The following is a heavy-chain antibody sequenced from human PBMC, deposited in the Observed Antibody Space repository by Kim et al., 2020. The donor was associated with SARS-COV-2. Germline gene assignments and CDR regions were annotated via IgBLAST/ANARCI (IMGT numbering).Heavy chain of an antibody. CDR2: IGTAGDP. V-gene: IGHV3-13*05. D-gene: IGHD4-17*01. Sequence: GGSLRLSCAASGFTFSSYDMHWVRQATGKGLEWVSAIGTAGDPYYPGSVKGRFTISRENAKNSLYLQLNSLRAGDTAVYYCARGAYGDYGDIDYYGMDVWGQGTTVTVSS. CDR3: ARGAYGDYGDIDYYGMDV. CDR1: GFTFSSYD. J-gene: IGHJ6*02.